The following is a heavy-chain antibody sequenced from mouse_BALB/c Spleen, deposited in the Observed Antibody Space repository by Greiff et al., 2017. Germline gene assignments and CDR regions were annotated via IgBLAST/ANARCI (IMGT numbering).Heavy chain of an antibody. Sequence: EVMLVESGGGLVQPGGSLKLSCAASGFTFSSYTMYWVRQTPEKRLEWVAYISNGGGSTYYPDTVKGRFTISRDNAKNTLYLQMSSLKSEDTAMYYCARSVYYGSSYWYFDVWGAGTTVTVSS. CDR1: GFTFSSYT. J-gene: IGHJ1*01. V-gene: IGHV5-12-2*01. CDR3: ARSVYYGSSYWYFDV. CDR2: ISNGGGST. D-gene: IGHD1-1*01.